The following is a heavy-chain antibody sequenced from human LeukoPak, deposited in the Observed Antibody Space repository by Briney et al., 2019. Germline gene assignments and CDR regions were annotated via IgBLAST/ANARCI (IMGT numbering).Heavy chain of an antibody. V-gene: IGHV1-46*01. J-gene: IGHJ6*02. CDR1: GYTFTSYY. Sequence: GASVKVSCKASGYTFTSYYMHWVRQAPGQGLEWMGIINPSGGSTSYAQKFQGRVTMTRDMSTSTVYMELSSLRAEDTALYYCAKGGIVATIPDYYGMDVWGQGTTVTVSS. D-gene: IGHD5-12*01. CDR2: INPSGGST. CDR3: AKGGIVATIPDYYGMDV.